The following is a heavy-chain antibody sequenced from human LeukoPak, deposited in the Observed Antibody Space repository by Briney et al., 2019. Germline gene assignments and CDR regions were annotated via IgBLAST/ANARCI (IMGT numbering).Heavy chain of an antibody. D-gene: IGHD3/OR15-3a*01. CDR2: ITGSGGST. CDR3: ARDRWTTPYMDV. J-gene: IGHJ6*03. Sequence: GSLRLSCAASGFTFSSYGMSWVRQAPGKGLEWVSAITGSGGSTYYADSVKGRFTISRDNSKNTLYLQMNSLRAEDTAVYYCARDRWTTPYMDVWGKGTTVTVSS. CDR1: GFTFSSYG. V-gene: IGHV3-23*01.